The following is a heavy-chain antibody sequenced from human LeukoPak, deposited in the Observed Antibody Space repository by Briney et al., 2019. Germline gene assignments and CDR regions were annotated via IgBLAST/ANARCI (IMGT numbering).Heavy chain of an antibody. D-gene: IGHD4-17*01. V-gene: IGHV1-18*01. J-gene: IGHJ4*02. CDR1: GYTFTSYG. Sequence: ASVKVSCKASGYTFTSYGISWVRQAPGQGLEWMGWISAYNGNTNYAQKLQGRVTMTTDTSTSTAYMELRSLRSDDTAVYYCARVPYGPPWESPSSSWGRPYDYWGQGTLVTVSS. CDR2: ISAYNGNT. CDR3: ARVPYGPPWESPSSSWGRPYDY.